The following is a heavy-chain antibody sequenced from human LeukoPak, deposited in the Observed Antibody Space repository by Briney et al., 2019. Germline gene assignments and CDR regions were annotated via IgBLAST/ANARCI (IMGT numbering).Heavy chain of an antibody. CDR2: ITTTAHGATT. CDR1: GFTFSNAW. CDR3: SEGLAY. J-gene: IGHJ4*02. Sequence: KPGGSLRLSCAASGFTFSNAWMSWVRQAPGEGLEWVGRITTTAHGATTDYAAPVKGRFTISRDDSKNTVYLQMNSLKTEDTALYYCSEGLAYWGQGTLVTVSS. V-gene: IGHV3-15*01.